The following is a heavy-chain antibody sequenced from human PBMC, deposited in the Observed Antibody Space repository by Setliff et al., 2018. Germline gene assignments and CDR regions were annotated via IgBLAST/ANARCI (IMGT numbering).Heavy chain of an antibody. V-gene: IGHV3-53*01. CDR3: ASEKGSTMVRGVMAH. J-gene: IGHJ4*02. CDR2: IYSGGST. Sequence: PGGSLRLSCAASGFTVSSNYMSWVRQAPGKGLEWVSVIYSGGSTYYADSVKGRFTISRDNSKNTLYLQMNSLRAEDTAVYYCASEKGSTMVRGVMAHWGQGTLVTVSS. D-gene: IGHD3-10*01. CDR1: GFTVSSNY.